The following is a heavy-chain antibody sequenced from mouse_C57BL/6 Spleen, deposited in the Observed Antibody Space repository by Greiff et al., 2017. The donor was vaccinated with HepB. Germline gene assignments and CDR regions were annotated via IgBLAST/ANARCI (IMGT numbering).Heavy chain of an antibody. CDR3: ARLGYYAMDY. CDR2: IYPGDGDT. D-gene: IGHD4-1*01. J-gene: IGHJ4*01. V-gene: IGHV1-82*01. Sequence: QVQLQQSGPELVKPGASVKISCKASGYAFSSSWMNGVKQRPGKGLEWIGRIYPGDGDTNYNGKFKGKATLTADKSSSTAYMQLSSLTSADSAVYFCARLGYYAMDYWGQGTSVTVSS. CDR1: GYAFSSSW.